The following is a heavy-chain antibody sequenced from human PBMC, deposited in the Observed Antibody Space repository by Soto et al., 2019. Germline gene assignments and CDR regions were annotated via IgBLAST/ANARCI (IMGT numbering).Heavy chain of an antibody. Sequence: EVQLVESGGCLVKPGESLRLSCAASGFTFSNAWMSWVRQAPGKGLEWVGRIKTKADAETTDYAAPVKGRFTISRDDSKNTLYLQMNSLKTEDTALYYCTTDGATILFDPWGQGALVTVSS. CDR3: TTDGATILFDP. J-gene: IGHJ5*02. CDR2: IKTKADAETT. D-gene: IGHD1-26*01. V-gene: IGHV3-15*01. CDR1: GFTFSNAW.